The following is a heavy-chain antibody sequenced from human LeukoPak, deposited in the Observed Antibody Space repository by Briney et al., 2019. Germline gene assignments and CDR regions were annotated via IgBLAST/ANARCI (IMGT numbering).Heavy chain of an antibody. J-gene: IGHJ4*02. D-gene: IGHD1-26*01. CDR3: ARGAKWEPFAY. Sequence: PSETLSLTCAVSGGSISSGGYSWSWIRQPPGKGLEWIGYIYQSGSTSYNPSLKCRVTISVDRSKHQFSLKLSSVTAADTAVYHCARGAKWEPFAYWGQGTLVTVSS. CDR2: IYQSGST. V-gene: IGHV4-30-2*01. CDR1: GGSISSGGYS.